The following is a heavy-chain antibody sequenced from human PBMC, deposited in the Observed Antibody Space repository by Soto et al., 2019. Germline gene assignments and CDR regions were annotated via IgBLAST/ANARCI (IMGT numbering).Heavy chain of an antibody. CDR1: GGSISTND. Sequence: QVQLQESGPGLVKPSETLSLTCTVSGGSISTNDWSWIRQPPGKGLEWIGYIYYSGITNYSPSLTSPATISLDTSKNQFSLKLNSVTAADTAVYYCASRHGSGHWYFDLWGRGTLVTVSS. V-gene: IGHV4-59*08. CDR3: ASRHGSGHWYFDL. J-gene: IGHJ2*01. D-gene: IGHD6-19*01. CDR2: IYYSGIT.